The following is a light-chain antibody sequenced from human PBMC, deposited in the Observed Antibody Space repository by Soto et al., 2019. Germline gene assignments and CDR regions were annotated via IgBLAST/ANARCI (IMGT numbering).Light chain of an antibody. CDR2: GTT. J-gene: IGLJ2*01. V-gene: IGLV1-40*01. CDR3: QSYDSSLRVV. CDR1: SSNIGAGYD. Sequence: QSVLTQPPSVSGAPGQRVTISCTGSSSNIGAGYDVHWYQQLPGTTPKLLIYGTTNRPSGVPDRFSGSKSGTSASLAITGLQADDEADYYCQSYDSSLRVVFGGGTKLTVL.